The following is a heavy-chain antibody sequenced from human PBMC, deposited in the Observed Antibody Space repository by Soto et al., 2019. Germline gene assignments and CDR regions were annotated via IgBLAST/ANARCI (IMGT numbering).Heavy chain of an antibody. CDR1: GGTFSSYA. V-gene: IGHV1-69*01. D-gene: IGHD3-22*01. Sequence: QVQLVQSGAEVQKPGSSVKVSCKASGGTFSSYAISWVRQAPGQGLAWMGGIIPIFGTANYAQKFQGRGTITADESPSTAYMELSSLRSEATAVDYCARDYYESGRFDYWGQRTLVTVSS. J-gene: IGHJ4*02. CDR3: ARDYYESGRFDY. CDR2: IIPIFGTA.